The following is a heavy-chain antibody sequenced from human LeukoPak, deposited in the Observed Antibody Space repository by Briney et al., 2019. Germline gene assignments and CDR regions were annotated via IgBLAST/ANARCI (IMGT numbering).Heavy chain of an antibody. CDR2: IRFDGSIK. V-gene: IGHV3-30*02. CDR1: GFTFSSYG. J-gene: IGHJ4*02. D-gene: IGHD2/OR15-2a*01. Sequence: PGGSLRLSCAASGFTFSSYGMHWVRQAPGKGLEWVACIRFDGSIKYYADAVKGRFTISRDNSKNTLFLQMNSLRAEDTAVYYCAKEGRPPRTDDSHNYLFDDYWGQGTLVTVSS. CDR3: AKEGRPPRTDDSHNYLFDDY.